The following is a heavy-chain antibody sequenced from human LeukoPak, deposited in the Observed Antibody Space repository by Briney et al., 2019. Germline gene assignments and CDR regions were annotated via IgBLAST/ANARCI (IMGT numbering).Heavy chain of an antibody. CDR1: GFTFSSYA. CDR2: ITGSGGRT. V-gene: IGHV3-23*01. Sequence: GGSLRLSCAASGFTFSSYAMNWVRQAPGKGLEWVSAITGSGGRTYYADSVKGRFTISRDNAKNSLYLQMNSLRVEDTALYYCARRAPSHDFDDWGQGTLVTVSS. J-gene: IGHJ4*02. CDR3: ARRAPSHDFDD.